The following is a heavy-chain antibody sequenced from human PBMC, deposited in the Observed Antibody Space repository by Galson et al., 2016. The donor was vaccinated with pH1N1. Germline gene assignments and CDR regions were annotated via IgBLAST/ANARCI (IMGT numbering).Heavy chain of an antibody. D-gene: IGHD2-21*02. V-gene: IGHV5-51*03. CDR2: IYPGDSDT. CDR1: GYDFSNYW. Sequence: QSGAEVKKPGESLKISCTGSGYDFSNYWIGWVRQMPGKGLEWMGIIYPGDSDTRYSPSFQGQVTLSADKSIDTAFLQWNSLKASDTAMYNCAWHRGGGGGDSYYFDYWGQGALVTVSS. CDR3: AWHRGGGGGDSYYFDY. J-gene: IGHJ4*02.